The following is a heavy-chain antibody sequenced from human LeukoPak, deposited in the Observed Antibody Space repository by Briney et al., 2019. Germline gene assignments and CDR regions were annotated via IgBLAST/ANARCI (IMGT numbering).Heavy chain of an antibody. V-gene: IGHV1-18*01. CDR3: ARRNYGKLHFGY. D-gene: IGHD1-7*01. CDR2: ISTYNGNT. J-gene: IGHJ4*02. CDR1: GYDFTAHG. Sequence: GASVRVSCKTSGYDFTAHGIGWVRQAPGQGLEWVGWISTYNGNTNYAQKLQGRVTLTTDTSTSTAYMELRNLRSDDTATYFCARRNYGKLHFGYWGQGTLVTVSS.